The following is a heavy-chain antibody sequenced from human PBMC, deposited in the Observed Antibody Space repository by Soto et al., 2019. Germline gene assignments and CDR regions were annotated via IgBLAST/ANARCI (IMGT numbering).Heavy chain of an antibody. J-gene: IGHJ5*02. Sequence: ASETLSLPCTVSGGSISSSSYYWGWIRQPPGKGLEWIGSIYYSGSTYYNPSLKSRVTISVDTSKNQFSLKLSSVTAADTAVYYCARQLIAAAGRGWFDPWGQGTLVTVSS. V-gene: IGHV4-39*01. D-gene: IGHD6-13*01. CDR1: GGSISSSSYY. CDR2: IYYSGST. CDR3: ARQLIAAAGRGWFDP.